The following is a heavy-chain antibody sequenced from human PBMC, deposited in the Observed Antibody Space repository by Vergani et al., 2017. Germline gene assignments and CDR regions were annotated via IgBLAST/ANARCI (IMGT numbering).Heavy chain of an antibody. CDR3: ATIGYRRWGYYFDY. CDR2: ICHTEDT. D-gene: IGHD2-2*02. Sequence: QVQLQESGPVMVKPPGPLSLTCAVSGDSISSNNCWTWVRKPPGKGLEWIGEICHTEDTKYSPSLKSRVTVSVDESRNLFSLRLNSVTAADTAVYYCATIGYRRWGYYFDYWGQGILVTVSS. CDR1: GDSISSNNC. J-gene: IGHJ4*02. V-gene: IGHV4-4*03.